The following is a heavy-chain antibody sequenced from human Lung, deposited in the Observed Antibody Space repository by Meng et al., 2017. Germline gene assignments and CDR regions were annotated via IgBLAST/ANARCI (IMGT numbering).Heavy chain of an antibody. Sequence: QVQLQQWGAGLLKPSETLSFTCAVYGGAFRDYYWSWFRQTPGKGLEWIGDINDSGSSNSNPSLKSRVTMSVDTTKKQFSLTLNSVTAADTAVYYCARGWLLSPPFYFDFWGRGVLVTVSS. V-gene: IGHV4-34*02. CDR3: ARGWLLSPPFYFDF. D-gene: IGHD4-23*01. J-gene: IGHJ4*02. CDR1: GGAFRDYY. CDR2: INDSGSS.